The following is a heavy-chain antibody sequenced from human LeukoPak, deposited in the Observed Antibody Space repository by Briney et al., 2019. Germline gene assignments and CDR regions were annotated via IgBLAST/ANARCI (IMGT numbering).Heavy chain of an antibody. V-gene: IGHV1-24*01. D-gene: IGHD5-24*01. Sequence: ASVKVSCKVSGYTLTELSMHWVRQAPGKGLEWMGGFDPEDGETTYAQKFQGRVTMTEDTSTDTAYMELSNLRSEDTAVYYCATDPRAINAPYAFDIWGQGTMVTVSS. CDR3: ATDPRAINAPYAFDI. J-gene: IGHJ3*02. CDR2: FDPEDGET. CDR1: GYTLTELS.